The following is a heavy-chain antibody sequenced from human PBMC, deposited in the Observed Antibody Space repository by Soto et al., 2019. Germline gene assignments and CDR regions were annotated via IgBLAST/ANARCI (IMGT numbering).Heavy chain of an antibody. V-gene: IGHV3-74*01. Sequence: EVQLVESGGGLVQPGGSLRLSCAPSGFTFGSYWRNWVRQAPGKGLVWVSRINSDGSSTSYADSVKGRFTISRDNAKNTLYLQMNSLRAEDTAVYYCVRTSLVVAAATREDYWGQGTLVTVSS. CDR3: VRTSLVVAAATREDY. D-gene: IGHD2-15*01. CDR1: GFTFGSYW. CDR2: INSDGSST. J-gene: IGHJ4*02.